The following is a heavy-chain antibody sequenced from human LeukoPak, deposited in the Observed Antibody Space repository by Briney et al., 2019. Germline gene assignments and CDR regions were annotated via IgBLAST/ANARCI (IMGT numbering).Heavy chain of an antibody. J-gene: IGHJ3*02. V-gene: IGHV4-61*02. D-gene: IGHD3-22*01. CDR1: GDSISSGDYY. CDR3: ARGPYSYDSSGAFDI. Sequence: SQTLSLTCTVSGDSISSGDYYWSWIRRPAGKGLEWIGRISSSGSTNYNPSLKSRVTISVDTSKNQFSLKLSSVTAADTAVYFCARGPYSYDSSGAFDIWGQGTMVTVSS. CDR2: ISSSGST.